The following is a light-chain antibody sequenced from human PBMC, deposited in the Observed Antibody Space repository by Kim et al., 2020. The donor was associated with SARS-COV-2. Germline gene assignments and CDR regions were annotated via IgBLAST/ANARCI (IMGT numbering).Light chain of an antibody. V-gene: IGLV4-69*01. CDR1: SGHSNYA. Sequence: QPVLTQSPSASASLGASVKLTCTLSSGHSNYAIAWHQQQPEKAPRYLMKLNSDGSHWKGDGIPDRFSGSSSGTERHLTISSLQSEDEADYYCQTWGTGIVVFGGGTKLTVL. J-gene: IGLJ3*02. CDR2: LNSDGSH. CDR3: QTWGTGIVV.